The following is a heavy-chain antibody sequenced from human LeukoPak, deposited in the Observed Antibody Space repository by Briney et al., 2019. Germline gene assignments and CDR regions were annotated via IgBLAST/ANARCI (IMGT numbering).Heavy chain of an antibody. D-gene: IGHD3-10*01. J-gene: IGHJ4*02. CDR1: GFDFSSSS. CDR2: ILPADSDT. V-gene: IGHV5-51*01. Sequence: GASLEISCEGSGFDFSSSSIGWGRPMPGKGPGWMTIILPADSDTRYSSSFRGQVTNSADKSSSTAYLQWSSLKASDTAIYYCARQGGSGLFDFWGQAALVTVSS. CDR3: ARQGGSGLFDF.